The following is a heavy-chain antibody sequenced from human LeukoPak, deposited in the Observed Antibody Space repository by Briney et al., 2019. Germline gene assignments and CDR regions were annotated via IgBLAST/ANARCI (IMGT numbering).Heavy chain of an antibody. Sequence: SETLSLTCAVYGGSFSGYYWSWIRQPPGKGLEWIGEINHSGSTNYNPSLKSRVTISVDTSKNQFSLKLSSVTAADTAVYYCAGSSWFDYWGQGTLVTVS. CDR2: INHSGST. CDR3: AGSSWFDY. V-gene: IGHV4-34*01. D-gene: IGHD6-13*01. J-gene: IGHJ4*02. CDR1: GGSFSGYY.